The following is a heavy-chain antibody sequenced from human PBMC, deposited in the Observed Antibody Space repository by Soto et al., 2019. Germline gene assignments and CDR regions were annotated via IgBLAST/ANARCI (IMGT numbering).Heavy chain of an antibody. J-gene: IGHJ4*02. CDR1: GGSFSGYY. CDR2: INHSGST. Sequence: SETLSLTCAVYGGSFSGYYWSWIRQPPGKGLEWIGEINHSGSTNYNPYPKSRGTISVDTSKNQFSLKLSSVTAADTAVYYCARGGGIDARPSHFDYWGQGTLVTVSS. D-gene: IGHD6-6*01. V-gene: IGHV4-34*01. CDR3: ARGGGIDARPSHFDY.